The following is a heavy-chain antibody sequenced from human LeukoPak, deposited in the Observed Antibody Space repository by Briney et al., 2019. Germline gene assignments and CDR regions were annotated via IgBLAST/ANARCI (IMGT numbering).Heavy chain of an antibody. V-gene: IGHV4-38-2*01. J-gene: IGHJ4*02. D-gene: IGHD1-26*01. CDR3: ARNSSGNYFDY. CDR1: GNSISNTYY. CDR2: IYNSGST. Sequence: SETLSLTCAVFGNSISNTYYWGWIRQPPAKELEWIGSIYNSGSTHYNPSLKSRVTISVDTSKNQFSLKLSSVTAADTAVYYCARNSSGNYFDYWGQGTLVTVSS.